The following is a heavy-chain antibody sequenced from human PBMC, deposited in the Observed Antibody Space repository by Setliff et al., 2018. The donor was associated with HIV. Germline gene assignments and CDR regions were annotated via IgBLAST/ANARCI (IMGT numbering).Heavy chain of an antibody. D-gene: IGHD6-19*01. V-gene: IGHV4-39*02. CDR1: GGSINRSPYY. CDR3: ARRISFIGGAVAGNFDY. J-gene: IGHJ4*02. Sequence: SETLSLTCTVSGGSINRSPYYWGWIRQPPGKGLEWIASIFYSGSTYHNPSLKSRVTISVDTSKNNFSLRLKSVTAADTAVFYCARRISFIGGAVAGNFDYWGQGTPVTVS. CDR2: IFYSGST.